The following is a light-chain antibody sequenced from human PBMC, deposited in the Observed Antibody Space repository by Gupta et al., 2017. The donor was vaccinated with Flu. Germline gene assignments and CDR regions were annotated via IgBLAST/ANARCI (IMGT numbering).Light chain of an antibody. CDR1: SSDIGAHDY. Sequence: SSDIGAHDYVSWYQQHPGKAPKVIIYEASNRLSGVSNRFSASKSGNTASLTISGLQAEDEADYYCNAYTNTAIRVFGGGTKLTVL. CDR2: EAS. J-gene: IGLJ3*02. V-gene: IGLV2-14*01. CDR3: NAYTNTAIRV.